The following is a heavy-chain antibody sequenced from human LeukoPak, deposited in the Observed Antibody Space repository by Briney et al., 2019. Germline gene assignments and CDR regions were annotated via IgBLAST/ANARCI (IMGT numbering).Heavy chain of an antibody. CDR2: ISYDGSNK. Sequence: GGSLRLSCAASGFTFSSYAMHWVRQAPGKGLEWVAVISYDGSNKYYADSVKGRFTTSRDNSKNTLYLQMNSLRAEDTAVYYCAREGEPYSSSWYSYWGQGTLVTVSS. CDR1: GFTFSSYA. J-gene: IGHJ4*02. D-gene: IGHD6-13*01. V-gene: IGHV3-30-3*01. CDR3: AREGEPYSSSWYSY.